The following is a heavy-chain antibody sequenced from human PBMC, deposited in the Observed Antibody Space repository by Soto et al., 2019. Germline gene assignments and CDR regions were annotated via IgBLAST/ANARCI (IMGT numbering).Heavy chain of an antibody. V-gene: IGHV2-5*02. J-gene: IGHJ6*02. CDR3: VHLVGYYYGMDV. CDR1: GFSLTTNGVG. CDR2: IYWDDDK. Sequence: QITLKESGPTLVKPTETLTLTCTFSGFSLTTNGVGVGWIRQPPGKALEWLALIYWDDDKRYSPSLKSRLTITKDTSNNQVVLTMTSMDPVDTATYYCVHLVGYYYGMDVWGRGTTVTVSS.